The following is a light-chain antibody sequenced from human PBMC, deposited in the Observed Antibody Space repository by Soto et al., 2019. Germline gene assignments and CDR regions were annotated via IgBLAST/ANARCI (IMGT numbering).Light chain of an antibody. J-gene: IGLJ1*01. CDR2: VDS. CDR3: AAWDDSLNGYV. V-gene: IGLV1-44*01. CDR1: SSNIGANT. Sequence: QSVLTQPPSASGTPGQRVTISCSGSSSNIGANTVSWYQHVPGTAPKLLIYVDSQRPSGVPDRFSGSKSGTSASLAISGLRSEDGADYYCAAWDDSLNGYVLGTGTKLTVL.